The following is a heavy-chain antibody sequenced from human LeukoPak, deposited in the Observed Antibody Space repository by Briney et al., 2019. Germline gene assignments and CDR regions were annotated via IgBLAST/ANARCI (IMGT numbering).Heavy chain of an antibody. V-gene: IGHV3-74*01. Sequence: GGSLRLSCAASGLTFSSHWMHWVRQAPGKGLVWVSRITNDGSSTNYADSVKGRFTISRDNAKNSLYLQMNSLRAEDTAVYYCARVSTSGWNGSRRGMYYFDYWGQGTLVTVSS. CDR3: ARVSTSGWNGSRRGMYYFDY. J-gene: IGHJ4*02. CDR2: ITNDGSST. CDR1: GLTFSSHW. D-gene: IGHD6-19*01.